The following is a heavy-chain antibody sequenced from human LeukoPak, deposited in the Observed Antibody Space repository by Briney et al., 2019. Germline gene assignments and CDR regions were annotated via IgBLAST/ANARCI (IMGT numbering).Heavy chain of an antibody. CDR2: ISSSSSYI. CDR1: GFTFSSYT. D-gene: IGHD3-9*01. V-gene: IGHV3-21*01. Sequence: GGSLRLSCAASGFTFSSYTMNWVRQAPGKGLEWVSSISSSSSYIYYADSVKGRFTISRDNAKNSLYLQMNSLRAEDTAVYYCARDPEDILTGYYLDYWGQGTLVTVSS. J-gene: IGHJ4*02. CDR3: ARDPEDILTGYYLDY.